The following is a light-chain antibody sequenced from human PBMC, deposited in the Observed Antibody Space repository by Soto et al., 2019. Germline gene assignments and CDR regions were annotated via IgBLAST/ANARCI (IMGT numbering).Light chain of an antibody. CDR3: SSYTTSTSRV. Sequence: QSVLTQPASMSGSPGQSITISCTGTNSDIGNYNFVSWYQQHPGKAPKLIIYEVNNRPSGISNRFSGSKSGATASLTISGLQAEDEADYYCSSYTTSTSRVFGGGTKLTVL. CDR1: NSDIGNYNF. V-gene: IGLV2-14*01. J-gene: IGLJ3*02. CDR2: EVN.